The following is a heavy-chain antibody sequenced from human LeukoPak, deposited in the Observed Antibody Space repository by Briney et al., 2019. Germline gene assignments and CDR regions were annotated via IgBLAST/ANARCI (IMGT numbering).Heavy chain of an antibody. Sequence: GGSLRLSCAASGFTFDDYAMHWVRQAPGKGLEWVSGISWNSGSIGYADSVKGRFTISRDNAKNSLYLQMNSLRAEDTALYYCAKDGYGSGREFDYWGQGTLVTVSS. V-gene: IGHV3-9*01. CDR3: AKDGYGSGREFDY. D-gene: IGHD3-10*01. J-gene: IGHJ4*02. CDR1: GFTFDDYA. CDR2: ISWNSGSI.